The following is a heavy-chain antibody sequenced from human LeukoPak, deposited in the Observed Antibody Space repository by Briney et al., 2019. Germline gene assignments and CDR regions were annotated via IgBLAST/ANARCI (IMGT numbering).Heavy chain of an antibody. CDR1: GFTFSNYE. J-gene: IGHJ3*02. V-gene: IGHV3-48*03. CDR3: ARGLTSYDAFDI. Sequence: GGSLRLSCGASGFTFSNYEMNWVRQAPGKGLEWVSYISGSGITIYYADSVKGRFTISRDNAKNSLYLQMNSLRAEDTAVYYCARGLTSYDAFDIWGQGTMVSVSS. CDR2: ISGSGITI. D-gene: IGHD1-20*01.